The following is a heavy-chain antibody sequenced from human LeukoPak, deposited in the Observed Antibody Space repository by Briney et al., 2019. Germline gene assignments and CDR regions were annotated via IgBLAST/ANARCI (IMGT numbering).Heavy chain of an antibody. CDR3: ARSTTVVVPAPYYYYGMDV. J-gene: IGHJ6*02. CDR2: MNPNSGNT. D-gene: IGHD2-2*01. Sequence: ASVKVSCKASGYTFTSYDINWVRQATGKGLEWMGWMNPNSGNTGYAQKFQGRVTMTRNTSISTAYMELSSLRSEDTAVYYCARSTTVVVPAPYYYYGMDVWGQGTTVTVSS. CDR1: GYTFTSYD. V-gene: IGHV1-8*01.